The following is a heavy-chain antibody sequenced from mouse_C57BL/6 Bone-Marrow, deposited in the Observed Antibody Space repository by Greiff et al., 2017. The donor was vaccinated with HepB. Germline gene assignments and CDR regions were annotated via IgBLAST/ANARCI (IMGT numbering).Heavy chain of an antibody. CDR3: ARGRGGDGAY. V-gene: IGHV5-4*03. J-gene: IGHJ3*01. D-gene: IGHD1-2*01. Sequence: EVKLMESGGGLVKPGGSLKLSCAASGFTFSSYAMSWVRQTPEKRLEWVATISDGGSYTYYPDNVKGRFTISRDNAKNNLYLQMSHLKSEDTAMYYCARGRGGDGAYWGQGTLVTVSA. CDR1: GFTFSSYA. CDR2: ISDGGSYT.